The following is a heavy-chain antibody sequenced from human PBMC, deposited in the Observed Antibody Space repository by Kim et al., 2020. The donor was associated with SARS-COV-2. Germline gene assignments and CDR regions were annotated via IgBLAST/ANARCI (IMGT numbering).Heavy chain of an antibody. D-gene: IGHD3-16*02. CDR1: GGSFSGYY. V-gene: IGHV4-34*01. Sequence: SETLSLTCAVYGGSFSGYYWSWIRQPPGKGLEWIGEINHSGSTNYNPSLKSRVTISVDTSKNQFSLKLSSVTAADTAVYYCARLLSLGYRYIGTLVDYWGQGTLVTVSS. J-gene: IGHJ4*02. CDR3: ARLLSLGYRYIGTLVDY. CDR2: INHSGST.